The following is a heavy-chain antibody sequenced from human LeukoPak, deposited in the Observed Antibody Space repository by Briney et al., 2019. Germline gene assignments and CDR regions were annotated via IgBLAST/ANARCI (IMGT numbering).Heavy chain of an antibody. CDR3: ATRGDGYNHYYYYGMDV. J-gene: IGHJ6*02. CDR2: IIPIFGTA. Sequence: ASVKVSCKASGGTFSSYAISWVRQAPGQGLGWMGGIIPIFGTANYAQKFQGRVTITADESTSTAYMELSSLRSEDTAAYYCATRGDGYNHYYYYGMDVWGQGTTVTVSS. CDR1: GGTFSSYA. D-gene: IGHD5-24*01. V-gene: IGHV1-69*13.